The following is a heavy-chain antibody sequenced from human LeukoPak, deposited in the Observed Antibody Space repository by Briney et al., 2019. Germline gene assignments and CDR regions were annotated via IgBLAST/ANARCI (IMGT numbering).Heavy chain of an antibody. D-gene: IGHD2-21*01. V-gene: IGHV1-18*01. CDR2: ISAYNGNT. CDR1: GYTFTSYG. Sequence: ASVKVSCKASGYTFTSYGISWVRQAPGQGLEWMGWISAYNGNTNYAQKLQGRVTMTTDTSTSTAYMELRSLRSDDTAVYYCARDGAPVVVIAANWFDPWGQGTLVTVSS. J-gene: IGHJ5*02. CDR3: ARDGAPVVVIAANWFDP.